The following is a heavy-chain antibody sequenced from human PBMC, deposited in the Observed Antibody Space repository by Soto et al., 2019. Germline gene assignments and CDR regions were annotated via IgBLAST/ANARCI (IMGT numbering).Heavy chain of an antibody. Sequence: SETLSLTCSVSGDSISNLDYFWAWIRQPPGQALEYIGYIYKSATTYYNPSFESRAAISLDTSKSHFSLNVTSVTAADTAVYFCARGRYCLTGRCFPNWFDSWGQGTLVTVSS. D-gene: IGHD2-15*01. J-gene: IGHJ5*01. CDR3: ARGRYCLTGRCFPNWFDS. CDR1: GDSISNLDYF. CDR2: IYKSATT. V-gene: IGHV4-30-4*01.